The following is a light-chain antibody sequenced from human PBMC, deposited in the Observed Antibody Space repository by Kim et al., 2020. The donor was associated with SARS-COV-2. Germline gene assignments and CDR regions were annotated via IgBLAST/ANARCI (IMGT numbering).Light chain of an antibody. CDR1: GGSIASNH. Sequence: KTVTISCTRSGGSIASNHVQWYQQRPDSAPSTVIYEDSQRPSGVPDRFSGSTDSSSNSASLTISGLKTEDEAAYYCQSYDTNNHWVFGGGTQLTVL. CDR3: QSYDTNNHWV. CDR2: EDS. V-gene: IGLV6-57*03. J-gene: IGLJ3*02.